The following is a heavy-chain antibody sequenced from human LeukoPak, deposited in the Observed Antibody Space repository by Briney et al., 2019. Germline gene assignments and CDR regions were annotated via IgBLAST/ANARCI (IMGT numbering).Heavy chain of an antibody. CDR2: ISPNSRGT. CDR1: GYSFTGYY. J-gene: IGHJ4*02. CDR3: ARESSGGYPDY. V-gene: IGHV1-2*02. D-gene: IGHD1-26*01. Sequence: ASVKVSCKASGYSFTGYYIHWVRQAPGQGLEWMGWISPNSRGTNYAQKFQGRVTMTRDTSISTAYMELRGLRSDDTAVYYCARESSGGYPDYWGQGTLVSVSA.